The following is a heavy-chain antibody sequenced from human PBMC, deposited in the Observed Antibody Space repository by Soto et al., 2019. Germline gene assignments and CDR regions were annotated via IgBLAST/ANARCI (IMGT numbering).Heavy chain of an antibody. V-gene: IGHV1-69*12. J-gene: IGHJ4*02. CDR2: IIPIFGTA. Sequence: QVQLVQSGAEVKKPGSSVKVSCKASGGTFSSYAISWVRQAPGQGLKWMGGIIPIFGTANCAQKFQGRVTITADESTSKAYMELSSLRSEDTAVYYCARDRSGSYASHYWGQGTLVTVSS. CDR3: ARDRSGSYASHY. CDR1: GGTFSSYA. D-gene: IGHD1-26*01.